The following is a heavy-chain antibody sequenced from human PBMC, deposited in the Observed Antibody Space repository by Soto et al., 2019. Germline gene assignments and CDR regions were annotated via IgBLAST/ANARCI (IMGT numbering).Heavy chain of an antibody. CDR3: ASEPEQWLVTGGFDP. Sequence: QVQLVQSGAEVKKPGASVKVSCKASGYTFTSYDINWVRQATGQGLEWMGRMNPNSGNTGYAQKFQGRVTMTRNTSISTAYMELSSLRSEDTAVYYCASEPEQWLVTGGFDPWGQGTLVTVSS. CDR1: GYTFTSYD. D-gene: IGHD6-19*01. CDR2: MNPNSGNT. V-gene: IGHV1-8*01. J-gene: IGHJ5*02.